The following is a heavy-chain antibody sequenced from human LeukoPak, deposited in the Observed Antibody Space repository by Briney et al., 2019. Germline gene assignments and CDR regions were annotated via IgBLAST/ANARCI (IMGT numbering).Heavy chain of an antibody. CDR3: TRGQYSDYRN. V-gene: IGHV3-7*01. D-gene: IGHD4-11*01. CDR1: GFTFSSYW. J-gene: IGHJ4*02. CDR2: IKGDGSEK. Sequence: GGSLRLSCAASGFTFSSYWMNWVRQAPGEGLECVANIKGDGSEKYYVDSVKGRFTISRDNAKNSLYLQMNSLRAEDTAVYYCTRGQYSDYRNWGPGTLVTVSS.